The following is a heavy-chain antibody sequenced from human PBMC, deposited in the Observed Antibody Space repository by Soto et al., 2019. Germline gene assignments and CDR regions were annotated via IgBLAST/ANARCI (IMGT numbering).Heavy chain of an antibody. CDR3: ARDSITMVRGVMSRPNWFDP. Sequence: ASVKVSCKASGYTFTSYDINWVRQATGQGLEWMGWMNPNSGNTGYAQKLQGRVTMTTDTSTSTAYMELSSLRSEDTAVYYCARDSITMVRGVMSRPNWFDPWGQGTLVTVSS. J-gene: IGHJ5*02. CDR1: GYTFTSYD. V-gene: IGHV1-8*01. D-gene: IGHD3-10*01. CDR2: MNPNSGNT.